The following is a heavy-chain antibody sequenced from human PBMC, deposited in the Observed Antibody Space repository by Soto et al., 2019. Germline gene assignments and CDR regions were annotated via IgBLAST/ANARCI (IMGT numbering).Heavy chain of an antibody. CDR1: GYIFTRYG. CDR2: ISAKNGNT. V-gene: IGHV1-18*01. J-gene: IGHJ5*01. D-gene: IGHD5-12*01. Sequence: ASVKVSCKASGYIFTRYGITWVRQAPGQGLEWVGWISAKNGNTNSGQKFQGRVTMTTDTSTSTAYMELRSLRSDDTAIYYCARDVDIGTHPTGDGFDSWGQGTLVTVSS. CDR3: ARDVDIGTHPTGDGFDS.